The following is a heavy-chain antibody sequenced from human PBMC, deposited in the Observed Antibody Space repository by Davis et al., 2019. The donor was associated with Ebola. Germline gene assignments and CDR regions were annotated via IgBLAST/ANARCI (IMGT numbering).Heavy chain of an antibody. CDR2: INHSGST. V-gene: IGHV4-34*01. D-gene: IGHD6-19*01. J-gene: IGHJ4*02. Sequence: SETLSLTCAVYGGSFSGYYWSWIRQPPGKGLEWIGEINHSGSTNYNPSLKSRVTISVDTSKNQFSLKLSSVTAAYTAVYYCARGSGWYNFDYWGQGTLVTVSS. CDR3: ARGSGWYNFDY. CDR1: GGSFSGYY.